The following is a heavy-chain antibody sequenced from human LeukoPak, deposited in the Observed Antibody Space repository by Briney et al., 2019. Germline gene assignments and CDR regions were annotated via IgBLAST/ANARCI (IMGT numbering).Heavy chain of an antibody. CDR2: ASYSGGT. J-gene: IGHJ6*02. V-gene: IGHV4-39*01. CDR1: DASLSSSRFY. CDR3: ARQLPFSGSFYYGLDV. Sequence: PSETLSLTCDVSDASLSSSRFYWGWIRQPPGKGLEWIGSASYSGGTYYNSSLKSRITISIDMSKNQFSLRLTSVTAADTAVYYCARQLPFSGSFYYGLDVWGQGTTVTVSS. D-gene: IGHD3-22*01.